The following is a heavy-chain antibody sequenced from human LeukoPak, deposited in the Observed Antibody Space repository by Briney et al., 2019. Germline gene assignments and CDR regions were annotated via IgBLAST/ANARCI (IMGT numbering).Heavy chain of an antibody. CDR2: IYTGGST. V-gene: IGHV3-53*01. Sequence: GGSLRLSCAASGFTVSTTYMSWVRQAPGKGLGWVSIIYTGGSTYYAHSVKGRFTISRDNSKNTLYLQMNSLRAEDTAVYYCARVGAGTRGGYYYYMDVWGKGTTVTVSS. J-gene: IGHJ6*03. CDR1: GFTVSTTY. D-gene: IGHD6-13*01. CDR3: ARVGAGTRGGYYYYMDV.